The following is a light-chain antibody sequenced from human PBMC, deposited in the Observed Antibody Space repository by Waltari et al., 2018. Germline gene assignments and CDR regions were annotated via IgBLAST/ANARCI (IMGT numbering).Light chain of an antibody. V-gene: IGLV2-8*01. CDR3: ISYAGSNTWV. Sequence: QSALTQPPSASGSPGQSVTISCTGTSSDVGGYNYVSWDQQHPGKAPKLIIYEGTKRPAGVPDRFSGSKSGNTASLTVSGLQTEDEADYYCISYAGSNTWVFGGGTKLTVL. J-gene: IGLJ3*02. CDR2: EGT. CDR1: SSDVGGYNY.